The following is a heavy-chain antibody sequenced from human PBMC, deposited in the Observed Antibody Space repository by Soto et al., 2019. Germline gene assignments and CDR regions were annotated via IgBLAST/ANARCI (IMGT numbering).Heavy chain of an antibody. CDR1: GYSFTSYY. D-gene: IGHD3-22*01. Sequence: QVQLVQSGAEVKKPGAAAQVSCKASGYSFTSYYMHWVRQAPGQGLEWMGVIKPSGTSTKYAQRFQGRVTMTKDTSTNTVYLELSSLRSEDTAVYYCAREYYYDSRGALDIWGQGKMVTVSS. CDR2: IKPSGTST. J-gene: IGHJ3*02. CDR3: AREYYYDSRGALDI. V-gene: IGHV1-46*01.